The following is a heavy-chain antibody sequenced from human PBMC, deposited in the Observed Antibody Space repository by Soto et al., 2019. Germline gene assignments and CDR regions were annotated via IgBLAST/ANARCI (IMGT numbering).Heavy chain of an antibody. CDR2: ISYDGSDK. Sequence: GGSLRLSCAASGFTFSPYTMHWVRQTPGKGLEWVAVISYDGSDKYYAGYVRGRFTISRDNSKNTLFLQMNSLRAEDTALYYCARGGGFCGADCYKGGIDYWGQGALVTVSS. CDR3: ARGGGFCGADCYKGGIDY. D-gene: IGHD2-21*02. J-gene: IGHJ4*02. CDR1: GFTFSPYT. V-gene: IGHV3-30-3*01.